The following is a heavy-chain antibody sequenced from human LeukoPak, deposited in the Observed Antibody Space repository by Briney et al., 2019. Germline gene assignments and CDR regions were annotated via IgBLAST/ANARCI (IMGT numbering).Heavy chain of an antibody. D-gene: IGHD2-2*01. V-gene: IGHV5-51*01. Sequence: GESLKISCKGSGYSFTSYWIGWVRQMPGKGLEWMGIIYPGDSDTRYSPSFQGQVTISADKSISTAYLQWSSLKASDTAMYYCARRDVVVVPAGLDAFDIWGQGTMVTVSS. CDR1: GYSFTSYW. J-gene: IGHJ3*02. CDR2: IYPGDSDT. CDR3: ARRDVVVVPAGLDAFDI.